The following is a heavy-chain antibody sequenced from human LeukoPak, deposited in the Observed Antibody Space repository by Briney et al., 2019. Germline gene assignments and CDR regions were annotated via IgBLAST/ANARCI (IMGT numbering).Heavy chain of an antibody. Sequence: PSETLSLTCTVSGGSISSYYWSWIRQPAGKGLEWIGRIYTSGTTNYNPSLKSRVTLSVDTSKNQFSLKLSSVTAADTAVYYCARSDWGIAVAVNFDYWGQGTLVTVSS. CDR3: ARSDWGIAVAVNFDY. CDR1: GGSISSYY. J-gene: IGHJ4*02. V-gene: IGHV4-4*07. D-gene: IGHD6-19*01. CDR2: IYTSGTT.